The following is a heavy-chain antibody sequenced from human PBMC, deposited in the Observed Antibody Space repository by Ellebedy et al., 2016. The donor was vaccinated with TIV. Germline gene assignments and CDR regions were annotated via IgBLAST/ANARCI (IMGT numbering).Heavy chain of an antibody. D-gene: IGHD2-15*01. J-gene: IGHJ2*01. CDR1: GFTFSDYY. CDR3: ARVTAAYWYFDL. Sequence: GESLKISCAASGFTFSDYYMSWIRQAPGKGLEWVSYISRSSSNIYYADSVKGRFTISRDNAKNSLYLQMNSLRDEDTAVYYCARVTAAYWYFDLWGRGTLVTVSS. CDR2: ISRSSSNI. V-gene: IGHV3-11*04.